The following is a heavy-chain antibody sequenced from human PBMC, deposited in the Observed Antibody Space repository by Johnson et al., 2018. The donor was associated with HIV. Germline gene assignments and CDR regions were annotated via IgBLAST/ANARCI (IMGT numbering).Heavy chain of an antibody. CDR3: ARGYYYDSSGYPDAFDI. Sequence: VQLVESGGGVVQPGGSLRLSCAASGFTFSSYGMHWVRQAPGKGLEWVANIKQDGSEKIYADSVKGRFTISRENAKNSLYLQMNSLRAGDTAVYYCARGYYYDSSGYPDAFDIWGQGTMVTVSS. CDR1: GFTFSSYG. D-gene: IGHD3-22*01. J-gene: IGHJ3*02. CDR2: IKQDGSEK. V-gene: IGHV3-7*01.